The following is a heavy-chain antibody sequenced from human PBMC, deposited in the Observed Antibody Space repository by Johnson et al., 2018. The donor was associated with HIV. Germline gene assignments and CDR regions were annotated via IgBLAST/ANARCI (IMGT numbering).Heavy chain of an antibody. CDR1: GFTVSSNY. CDR2: IYSSGST. D-gene: IGHD2/OR15-2a*01. Sequence: EVQLVESGGGLVQPGGSLRLSCAASGFTVSSNYMSWVRQAPGKGLEWVSVIYSSGSTYYADSVKGRFTISRDNSKNTLYLQINSLRAEDTAVYYCARDALEAFQAFDIWGQGTMVTVSS. CDR3: ARDALEAFQAFDI. V-gene: IGHV3-66*01. J-gene: IGHJ3*02.